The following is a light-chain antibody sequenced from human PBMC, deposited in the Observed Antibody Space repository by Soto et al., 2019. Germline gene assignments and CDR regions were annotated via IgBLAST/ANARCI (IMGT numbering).Light chain of an antibody. CDR3: AAWDDSLNGHVV. CDR1: RSNIGTNT. V-gene: IGLV1-44*01. CDR2: NNG. Sequence: QSVLTQTPSVSGTPGQRVTISCSGSRSNIGTNTVNWFQQLPGTAPKLLIYNNGQRPSGVPDRFSGYKSGTSATLAISGLQSEDEAHYYCAAWDDSLNGHVVFGGGTKLTVL. J-gene: IGLJ2*01.